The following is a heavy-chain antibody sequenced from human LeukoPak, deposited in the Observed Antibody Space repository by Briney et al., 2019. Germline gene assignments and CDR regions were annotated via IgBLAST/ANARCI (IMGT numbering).Heavy chain of an antibody. CDR1: GYTFSNYA. CDR3: ARDLLYYYGSGSYPRPIWYGMDV. CDR2: SAYDGSNK. Sequence: SCKASGYTFSNYAFHWVRQAPGKGLEWVAVSAYDGSNKYYADSVKGRFTISRDNSKNTLYLQMNSLRAEDTAVYYCARDLLYYYGSGSYPRPIWYGMDVWGQGTTVAVSS. J-gene: IGHJ6*02. D-gene: IGHD3-10*01. V-gene: IGHV3-30*04.